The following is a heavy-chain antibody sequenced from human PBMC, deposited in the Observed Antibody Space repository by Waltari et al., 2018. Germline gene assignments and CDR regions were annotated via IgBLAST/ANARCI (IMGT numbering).Heavy chain of an antibody. J-gene: IGHJ4*02. CDR1: GLPFSTQW. V-gene: IGHV3-74*01. D-gene: IGHD1-1*01. CDR3: AKDRLWNSFDS. Sequence: EVQLVESGGGLIQPGWSLRLSCAASGLPFSTQWMNWFRQAPGKGLVWVSRINPDGSSTAYADSVKGRFTISRDNAKNTLYLQMNSLRAEDTAVYYCAKDRLWNSFDSWGQGTLVTVSS. CDR2: INPDGSST.